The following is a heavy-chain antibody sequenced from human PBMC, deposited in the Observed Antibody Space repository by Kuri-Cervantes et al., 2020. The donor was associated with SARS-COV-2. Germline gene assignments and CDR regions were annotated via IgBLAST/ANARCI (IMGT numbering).Heavy chain of an antibody. CDR1: GYSFTSYW. V-gene: IGHV5-51*01. CDR2: IYPGDSDT. Sequence: KVSCKGSGYSFTSYWIGWVRQMPGKGLEWMGIIYPGDSDTRYSPSFQGQVTISADKSISTAYLQWSSLKASDTAMYYCARRSCDGGSCYSPWGQGTLVTVSS. CDR3: ARRSCDGGSCYSP. D-gene: IGHD2-15*01. J-gene: IGHJ5*02.